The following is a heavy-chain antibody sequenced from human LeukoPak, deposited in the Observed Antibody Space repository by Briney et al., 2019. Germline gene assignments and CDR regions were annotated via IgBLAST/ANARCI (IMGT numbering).Heavy chain of an antibody. CDR1: GYSFSNYW. D-gene: IGHD3-10*01. Sequence: GESLTISCKGSGYSFSNYWIGWVRQMPGKGLEWMGIIYPGDSDATYSPSFQGQVTISADKSISTAYLQWSSLKASDTAMYYCARQWLASRGSGYWGQGTLVTVSS. CDR3: ARQWLASRGSGY. V-gene: IGHV5-51*01. CDR2: IYPGDSDA. J-gene: IGHJ4*02.